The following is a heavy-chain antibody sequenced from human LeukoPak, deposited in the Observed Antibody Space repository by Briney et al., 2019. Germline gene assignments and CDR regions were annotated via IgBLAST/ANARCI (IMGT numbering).Heavy chain of an antibody. D-gene: IGHD5-12*01. J-gene: IGHJ3*02. V-gene: IGHV1-2*02. CDR1: GYTFTGYY. CDR3: ASIGYGPGDVAFDI. CDR2: INPNSGST. Sequence: ASVKVSCKASGYTFTGYYMYWVRQAPGKGLEWMGWINPNSGSTNYAQKFQGRVTMTRDTSISTAYMELSRLRSDDTAVYYCASIGYGPGDVAFDIWGQGTMVTVSS.